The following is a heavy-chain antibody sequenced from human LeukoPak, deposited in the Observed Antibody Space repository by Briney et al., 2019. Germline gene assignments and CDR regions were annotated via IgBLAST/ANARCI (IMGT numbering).Heavy chain of an antibody. CDR2: IYYSGST. CDR1: GGSTSSSSYY. D-gene: IGHD6-19*01. CDR3: AREAIAVVRRPDY. J-gene: IGHJ4*02. V-gene: IGHV4-39*02. Sequence: SETLSLTCTVSGGSTSSSSYYWGWIRQPPGKGLEWIGSIYYSGSTYYNPSLKSRVTISVDTSKNQFSLKLSSVTAADTAVYYCAREAIAVVRRPDYWGQGTLVTVSS.